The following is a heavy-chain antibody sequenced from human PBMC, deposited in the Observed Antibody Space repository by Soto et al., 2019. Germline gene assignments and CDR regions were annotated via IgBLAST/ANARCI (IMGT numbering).Heavy chain of an antibody. D-gene: IGHD5-12*01. CDR2: TYFRSKWYN. Sequence: SQTLALTCAISGDSVSSKTASWNCIRQSPSRALEWLGRTYFRSKWYNDYAVSVKSRIIINPDTSNNQFSLQLNSVTPEDTAVYFCAKGDNLGPKTGYAFDPWGQGIMVTVSS. CDR3: AKGDNLGPKTGYAFDP. V-gene: IGHV6-1*01. J-gene: IGHJ5*02. CDR1: GDSVSSKTAS.